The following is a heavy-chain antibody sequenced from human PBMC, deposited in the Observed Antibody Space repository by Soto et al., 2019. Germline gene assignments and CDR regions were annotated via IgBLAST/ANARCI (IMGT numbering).Heavy chain of an antibody. D-gene: IGHD6-19*01. Sequence: QVQLQESGPGLVKPSETLSLTCTASGGSISNYYWNCIRQPPGKGLEWIGNIHNSENTNYNPHLVHRVTITLDTSNNQCSLKMNTATAADTAVYYCKTGSGWTSEHWGRGTLVTVSS. CDR1: GGSISNYY. V-gene: IGHV4-59*08. CDR3: KTGSGWTSEH. J-gene: IGHJ1*01. CDR2: IHNSENT.